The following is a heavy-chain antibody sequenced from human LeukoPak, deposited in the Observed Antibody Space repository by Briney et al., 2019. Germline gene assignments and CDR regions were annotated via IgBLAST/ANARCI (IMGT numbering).Heavy chain of an antibody. CDR3: ARAGYSWNYGFVAFDI. Sequence: SETLSLTCTVSGGSISSSSYYWGWIRQPPGKGLEWIGCIYYSGSTYYNPSLKSRVTISVDTSKNQFSLKLSSVTAADTGVYYCARAGYSWNYGFVAFDIWGQGTMVTVSS. V-gene: IGHV4-39*07. D-gene: IGHD5-18*01. J-gene: IGHJ3*02. CDR2: IYYSGST. CDR1: GGSISSSSYY.